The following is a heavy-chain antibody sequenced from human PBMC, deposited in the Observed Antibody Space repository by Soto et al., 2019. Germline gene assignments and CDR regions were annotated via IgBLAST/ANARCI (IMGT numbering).Heavy chain of an antibody. CDR1: GGSISSGDYY. D-gene: IGHD2-15*01. CDR2: IYYSGST. J-gene: IGHJ5*02. V-gene: IGHV4-30-4*01. Sequence: PSETLSLTCTVSGGSISSGDYYWSWIRQPPGKGLEWIGYIYYSGSTYYNPSLKSRVTISVDTSKNQFSLELSSVTAADTAVYYCARDLNGYCSGGSCYDWFDPWGQGTLVTVSS. CDR3: ARDLNGYCSGGSCYDWFDP.